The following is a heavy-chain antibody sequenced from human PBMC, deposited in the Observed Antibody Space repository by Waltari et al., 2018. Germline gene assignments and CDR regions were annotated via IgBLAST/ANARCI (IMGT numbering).Heavy chain of an antibody. CDR1: GGSISSSSYY. Sequence: QLQLQESGPGLVKPSETLSLTCTVSGGSISSSSYYWGWIRQPPGKGLEWIGSIYYRWSSYYNPTLTSRVPVSVDTTKDQFSLTLCSVPAADTAVYYCASQIQREMATINPYYFDYWGQGTLVTVSS. J-gene: IGHJ4*02. CDR3: ASQIQREMATINPYYFDY. CDR2: IYYRWSS. V-gene: IGHV4-39*01. D-gene: IGHD5-12*01.